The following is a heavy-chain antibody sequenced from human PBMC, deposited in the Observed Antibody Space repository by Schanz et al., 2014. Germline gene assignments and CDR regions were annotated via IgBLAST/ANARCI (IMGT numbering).Heavy chain of an antibody. CDR3: ARLMVPGWFDP. Sequence: QLQLQESGPGLVIPSETLSLTCTVSGGSISSSTYYWGWIRQPPGKGPEWIGTIDDTGSTYYTPPRGGRLPLSVDPSRSKLSVQLPSVTAADTAVYYCARLMVPGWFDPWGQGQLVTVSS. CDR2: IDDTGST. CDR1: GGSISSSTYY. D-gene: IGHD3-10*01. J-gene: IGHJ5*02. V-gene: IGHV4-39*01.